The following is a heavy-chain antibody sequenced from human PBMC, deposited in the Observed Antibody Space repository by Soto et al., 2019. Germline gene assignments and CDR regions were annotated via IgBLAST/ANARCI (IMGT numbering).Heavy chain of an antibody. J-gene: IGHJ3*02. CDR3: ARERRDILTGYPFDI. D-gene: IGHD3-9*01. V-gene: IGHV4-31*03. CDR2: IYYSGST. CDR1: GGSISSGGYY. Sequence: SETLSLTCTVSGGSISSGGYYWSWIRQHPGKGLEWIGYIYYSGSTYYNPSLKSRVTISVDTSKNQFSLKLSSVTAADTAVYYCARERRDILTGYPFDIWGQGTMVTVSS.